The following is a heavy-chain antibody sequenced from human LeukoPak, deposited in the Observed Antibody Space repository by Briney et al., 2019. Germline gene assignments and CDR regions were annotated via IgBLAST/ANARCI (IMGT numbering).Heavy chain of an antibody. CDR2: IHPNSGDT. Sequence: GASVKVSCKASGYTFTDHHMHWVRQAPGQGLEWMGWIHPNSGDTNYAQKFQGRVTMTRDTSISTAYMELSRLRSDDTAVYYCARGTFGPWGQGTLVTVSS. CDR1: GYTFTDHH. J-gene: IGHJ5*02. CDR3: ARGTFGP. V-gene: IGHV1-2*02.